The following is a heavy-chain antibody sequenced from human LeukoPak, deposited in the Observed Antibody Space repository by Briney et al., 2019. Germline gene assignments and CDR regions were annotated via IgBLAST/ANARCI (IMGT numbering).Heavy chain of an antibody. CDR1: GYSFTSYW. V-gene: IGHV5-51*01. CDR3: ARLYTIFGVVIAFDY. D-gene: IGHD3-3*01. Sequence: GESLKISCKGSGYSFTSYWIGWARQMPGKGLEWMGIIYPGDSDTRYSPSFQGQVTISADKSISTAYLQWNSLKASDTAMYCCARLYTIFGVVIAFDYWGQGTLVTVSS. CDR2: IYPGDSDT. J-gene: IGHJ4*02.